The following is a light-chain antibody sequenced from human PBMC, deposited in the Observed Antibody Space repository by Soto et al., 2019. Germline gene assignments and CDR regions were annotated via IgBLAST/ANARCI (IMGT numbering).Light chain of an antibody. J-gene: IGLJ1*01. V-gene: IGLV1-44*01. CDR2: TTN. Sequence: QAVLTEPHSACGTPGQRVTISCSGSSSNIGTSSVHWFQQLPGTAPKLLISTTNQRPSGVPERFSGSKSGTSASLAISGLQSEDEADYYCAAWDDSLNGHVFGTGTKV. CDR1: SSNIGTSS. CDR3: AAWDDSLNGHV.